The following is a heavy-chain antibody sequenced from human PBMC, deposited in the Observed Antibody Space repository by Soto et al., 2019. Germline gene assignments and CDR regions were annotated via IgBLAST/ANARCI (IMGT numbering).Heavy chain of an antibody. D-gene: IGHD6-13*01. CDR3: ARAAIHGSSWYFWFDP. CDR1: GGTFSSHA. J-gene: IGHJ5*02. V-gene: IGHV1-69*13. CDR2: IIPMFGTT. Sequence: SVKVSCKTSGGTFSSHAINCVRQAPGQGLEWMGGIIPMFGTTNYAQEFKGRVTISADESTSTAYMELSSLRSEDAAVYYCARAAIHGSSWYFWFDPWGQGTLVTVSS.